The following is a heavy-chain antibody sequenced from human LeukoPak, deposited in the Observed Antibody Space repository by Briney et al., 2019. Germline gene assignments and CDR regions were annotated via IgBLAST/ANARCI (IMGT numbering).Heavy chain of an antibody. Sequence: SSHWIGWVRQAPGKGLEWIGSIYYSGSTYYNPSLKSRVTISVDTSKNQFSLKLSSVTAADTAVYYCARQLLVGATGNFDYWGQGTLVTVSS. D-gene: IGHD1-26*01. J-gene: IGHJ4*02. CDR3: ARQLLVGATGNFDY. CDR2: IYYSGST. CDR1: SSHW. V-gene: IGHV4-39*01.